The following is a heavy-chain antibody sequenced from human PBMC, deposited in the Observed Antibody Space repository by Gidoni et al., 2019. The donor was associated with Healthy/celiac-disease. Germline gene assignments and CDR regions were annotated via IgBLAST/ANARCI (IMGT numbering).Heavy chain of an antibody. CDR3: ARGYGYSYGPFFDY. D-gene: IGHD5-18*01. V-gene: IGHV3-7*01. CDR2: IKQDGSEK. Sequence: EVQLVESGGGLVQPGGSLRLSCAASGFPFSSYWMSWVRQAPGKGLEWVANIKQDGSEKYYVDSVKGRFTISRDNAKNSLYLQMNSLRAEDAAVYYCARGYGYSYGPFFDYWGQGTLVTVSS. CDR1: GFPFSSYW. J-gene: IGHJ4*02.